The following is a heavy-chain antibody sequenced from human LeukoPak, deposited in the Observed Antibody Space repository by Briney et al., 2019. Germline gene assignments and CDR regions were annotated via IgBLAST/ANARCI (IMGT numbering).Heavy chain of an antibody. CDR2: IHNSGST. V-gene: IGHV4-59*01. Sequence: PSETLSLTCTVSGGSISSYYWSWIRQPPGQGLEWIGYIHNSGSTKYNPSLKSRVTISVDTSKNQFSLKLSSVTAADTAVYYCARSQRYCSGGSCYSDAFDIWGQGTMVTVSS. J-gene: IGHJ3*02. CDR3: ARSQRYCSGGSCYSDAFDI. D-gene: IGHD2-15*01. CDR1: GGSISSYY.